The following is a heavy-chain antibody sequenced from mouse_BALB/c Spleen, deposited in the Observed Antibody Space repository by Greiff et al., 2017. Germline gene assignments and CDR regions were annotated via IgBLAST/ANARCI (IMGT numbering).Heavy chain of an antibody. Sequence: VQLQEPGPGLVRPSQSLSITCTASGFSLTSYGVNWVRQSPGQGLEWLGVIWSGGSTDYNAAFISRLSTSKDNSKSQVFFKMNSLQANDTAIDFCYRNSYYDRYDGFAYWGQGTLVTVSA. CDR1: GFSLTSYG. D-gene: IGHD2-14*01. CDR3: YRNSYYDRYDGFAY. CDR2: IWSGGST. J-gene: IGHJ3*01. V-gene: IGHV2-2*02.